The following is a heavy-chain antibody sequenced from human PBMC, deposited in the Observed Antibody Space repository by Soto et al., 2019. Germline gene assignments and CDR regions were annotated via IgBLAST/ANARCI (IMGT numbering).Heavy chain of an antibody. Sequence: PSETLSLTCTVSGGSISSSSYYWGWIRQPPGKGLEWIGSIYYSGTTYYNPSLKSRVTISVDTSKNQFSLKLSSVTAADTAVYYCARHRGYYDILTGYYTDLNFDYWGQGTLVT. CDR1: GGSISSSSYY. CDR2: IYYSGTT. CDR3: ARHRGYYDILTGYYTDLNFDY. D-gene: IGHD3-9*01. J-gene: IGHJ4*02. V-gene: IGHV4-39*01.